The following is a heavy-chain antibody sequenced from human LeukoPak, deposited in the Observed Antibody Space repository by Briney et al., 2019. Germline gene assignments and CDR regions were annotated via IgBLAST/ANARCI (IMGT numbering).Heavy chain of an antibody. CDR3: AKETHYGETRYWYFDL. J-gene: IGHJ2*01. CDR2: IGSVGHST. V-gene: IGHV3-23*01. D-gene: IGHD4-17*01. Sequence: GGSLRLSCAASGFRFSDAAMTWVRQAPGKGLEWVSLIGSVGHSTYYGDSVKGRFTISRDNSKNTLSLQMNSLQAEDTALYYCAKETHYGETRYWYFDLWGRGTLVTVSS. CDR1: GFRFSDAA.